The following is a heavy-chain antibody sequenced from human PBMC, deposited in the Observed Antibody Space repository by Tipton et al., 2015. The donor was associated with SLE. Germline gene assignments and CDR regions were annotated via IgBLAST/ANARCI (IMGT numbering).Heavy chain of an antibody. CDR3: ARSPPSQVYDY. CDR2: MFRSGST. CDR1: GGSIRSGNHY. V-gene: IGHV4-61*02. J-gene: IGHJ4*02. Sequence: TLSLTCTVSGGSIRSGNHYWSWIRQPAGKGLEWIGRMFRSGSTNYNPSLKSRVTISLDRSKNQFSLKLSSVTAADTAVYYCARSPPSQVYDYWGQGNLVTVSS.